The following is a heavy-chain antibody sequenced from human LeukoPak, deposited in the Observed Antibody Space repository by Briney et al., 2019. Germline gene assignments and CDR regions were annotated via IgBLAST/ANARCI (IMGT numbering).Heavy chain of an antibody. Sequence: GGSLRLSCAASGFTYSSYAMSWVRQAPGKGLEWVSGISGSGGSTYYADSVKGRFTTSRDNSKNTLYLQMNSLRAEDTAVYYCAKVGEGSTYSWSHYDCWGQGIPVTVSS. CDR2: ISGSGGST. D-gene: IGHD2-2*01. J-gene: IGHJ4*02. CDR1: GFTYSSYA. CDR3: AKVGEGSTYSWSHYDC. V-gene: IGHV3-23*01.